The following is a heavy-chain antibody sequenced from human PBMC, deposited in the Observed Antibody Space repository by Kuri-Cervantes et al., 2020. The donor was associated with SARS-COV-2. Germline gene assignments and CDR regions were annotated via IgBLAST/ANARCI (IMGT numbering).Heavy chain of an antibody. CDR3: ARGGRIAVAGIILPRYYYGMDV. Sequence: SEPLSLSSAFYEGSISDYYRSWIRQPPAKGLEWIGEINHSGSTNYITSLKSRVTISVDTSKNQFSLRLSSVTAAVTAVYYCARGGRIAVAGIILPRYYYGMDVWGQGTTVTVSS. CDR2: INHSGST. CDR1: EGSISDYY. V-gene: IGHV4-34*01. D-gene: IGHD6-19*01. J-gene: IGHJ6*02.